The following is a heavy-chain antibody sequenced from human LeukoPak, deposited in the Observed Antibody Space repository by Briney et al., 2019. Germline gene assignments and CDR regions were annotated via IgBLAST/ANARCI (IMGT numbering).Heavy chain of an antibody. Sequence: PSETLSLTCTVSGGSISSYYWSWIRQPPGKGLEWIGYIYYSGSTNYNPSLKSRVTISVDTSKNQFSLKLSSVTAADTAVYYCARLSSFRYFDLWGRGTLATVSS. CDR1: GGSISSYY. V-gene: IGHV4-59*08. CDR2: IYYSGST. J-gene: IGHJ2*01. D-gene: IGHD3-10*01. CDR3: ARLSSFRYFDL.